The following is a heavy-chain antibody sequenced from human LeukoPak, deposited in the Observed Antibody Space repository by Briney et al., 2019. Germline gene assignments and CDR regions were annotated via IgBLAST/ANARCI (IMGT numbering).Heavy chain of an antibody. J-gene: IGHJ4*02. CDR1: GFTFSSYG. CDR3: VRDGDIVVVITFDY. Sequence: PGGSLRLSCAASGFTFSSYGMHWVRQAPGKGLERVAFIRYDGSNKYYADSVKGRFTISRDNSKNTLYLQMDRLRVEDSAVYYCVRDGDIVVVITFDYWGQGTLVTVSS. D-gene: IGHD3-22*01. V-gene: IGHV3-30*02. CDR2: IRYDGSNK.